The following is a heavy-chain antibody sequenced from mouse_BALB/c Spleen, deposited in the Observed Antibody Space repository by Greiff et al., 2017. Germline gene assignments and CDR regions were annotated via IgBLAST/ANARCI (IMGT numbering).Heavy chain of an antibody. V-gene: IGHV1S81*02. Sequence: QVQLQQPGAELVKPGASVKLSCKASGYTFTSYWMHWVKQRPGQGLEWIGEINPSNGRTNYNEKFKSKATLTVDKSSSTAYLQLSSLTSEDSAVYYCARDTNWGFAYWGQGTLVTVSA. D-gene: IGHD4-1*01. J-gene: IGHJ3*01. CDR1: GYTFTSYW. CDR2: INPSNGRT. CDR3: ARDTNWGFAY.